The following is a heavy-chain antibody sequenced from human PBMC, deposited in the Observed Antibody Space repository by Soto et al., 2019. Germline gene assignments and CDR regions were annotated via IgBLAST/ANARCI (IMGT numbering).Heavy chain of an antibody. J-gene: IGHJ4*02. D-gene: IGHD5-18*01. CDR3: ERDVATDMVTRFDY. V-gene: IGHV4-38-2*02. CDR2: IYHSGST. CDR1: GYSISSGYY. Sequence: SETLSLTCAVSGYSISSGYYWGWTRQPPGKGLEWIGSIYHSGSTYYNPSLKSRVTISVDTSKNQFSLKLSSVTAADTAVYYCERDVATDMVTRFDYWGQGTLVTVSS.